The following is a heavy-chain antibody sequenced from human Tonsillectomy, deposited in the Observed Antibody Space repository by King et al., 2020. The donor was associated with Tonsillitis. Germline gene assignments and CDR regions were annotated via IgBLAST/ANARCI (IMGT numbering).Heavy chain of an antibody. Sequence: VQLVESGGGLVKPGRSLRLSCTASGFSFGDYAMSWFRQAPGKGLEWVGFVRSKAYGGTTEYAASVKGRFTISRDVSKSIAYLQMNSLKTEDTAVYYCTRVFVTGSGSSLNPHYYYYYALDVWGQGTTVTVSS. D-gene: IGHD3-3*01. V-gene: IGHV3-49*05. J-gene: IGHJ6*02. CDR3: TRVFVTGSGSSLNPHYYYYYALDV. CDR1: GFSFGDYA. CDR2: VRSKAYGGTT.